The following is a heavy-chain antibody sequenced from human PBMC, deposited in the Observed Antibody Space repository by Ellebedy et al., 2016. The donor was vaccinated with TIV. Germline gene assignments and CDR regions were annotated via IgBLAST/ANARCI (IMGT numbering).Heavy chain of an antibody. D-gene: IGHD4-23*01. CDR3: AKDIQVVTPDGMDV. CDR2: ISGGAYTT. CDR1: GLTFSNYA. J-gene: IGHJ6*02. Sequence: PGGSLRLSCAASGLTFSNYAMTWVRQAPGKGLEWVSAISGGAYTTYYADSVKGRFTVSRDNSKNTPYLQMNSLRAEDTAVYYCAKDIQVVTPDGMDVWGQGTTVAVSS. V-gene: IGHV3-23*01.